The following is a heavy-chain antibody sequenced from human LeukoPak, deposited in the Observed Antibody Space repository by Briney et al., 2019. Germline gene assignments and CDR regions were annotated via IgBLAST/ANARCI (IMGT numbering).Heavy chain of an antibody. CDR2: GHIS. V-gene: IGHV3-23*01. CDR1: GITFSSYA. J-gene: IGHJ3*02. D-gene: IGHD1-1*01. CDR3: AMEGFGI. Sequence: GGSLRLSCAASGITFSSYAISASGHISNYAESVKGRFTISRDNSKNTLYLQMNSLRVEDTAIYYCAMEGFGIWGQGTMVTVSS.